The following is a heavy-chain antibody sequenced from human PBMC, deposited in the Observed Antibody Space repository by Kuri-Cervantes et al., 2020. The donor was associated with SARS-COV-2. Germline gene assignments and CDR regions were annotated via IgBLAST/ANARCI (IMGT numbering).Heavy chain of an antibody. CDR2: IDPSDSYT. CDR3: ARIDYYGSGSFTFVY. V-gene: IGHV5-10-1*01. Sequence: KVSCKGSGYSFTSYWIGWVRQMPGKGLEWMGRIDPSDSYTNYSPSFQGHVTISADKSIGTAYLQWSSLKASDTAMYYCARIDYYGSGSFTFVYWGQGTLVTVSS. J-gene: IGHJ4*02. CDR1: GYSFTSYW. D-gene: IGHD3-10*01.